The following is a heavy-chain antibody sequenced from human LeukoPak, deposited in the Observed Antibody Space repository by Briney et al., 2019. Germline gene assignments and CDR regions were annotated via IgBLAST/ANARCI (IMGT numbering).Heavy chain of an antibody. V-gene: IGHV3-11*01. D-gene: IGHD5-24*01. CDR3: ARWVESGGDY. Sequence: GALSLTCAVSGGSISSSNWWSWVRQPPGKGLEWVSYISTSGSIRHYADSVRGRFTISRDNAKNSLYLQMNSVRVEDTAVYYCARWVESGGDYWGQGTLVTVSS. CDR1: GGSISSSNW. CDR2: ISTSGSIR. J-gene: IGHJ4*02.